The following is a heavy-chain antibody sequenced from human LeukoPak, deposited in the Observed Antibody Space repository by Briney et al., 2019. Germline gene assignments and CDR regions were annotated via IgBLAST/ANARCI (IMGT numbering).Heavy chain of an antibody. CDR3: AKDYCSSTSCYFNDAFDI. V-gene: IGHV3-30*02. J-gene: IGHJ3*02. D-gene: IGHD2-2*01. CDR1: GFTFSSYG. CDR2: IRYDGSNK. Sequence: GGSLRLSCAASGFTFSSYGMHWVRQAPGKGLEWVAFIRYDGSNKYYADSVKGRFTISRDNSKNTLYLQMNSLRAEDTAVYYCAKDYCSSTSCYFNDAFDIWGQGTMVTVSS.